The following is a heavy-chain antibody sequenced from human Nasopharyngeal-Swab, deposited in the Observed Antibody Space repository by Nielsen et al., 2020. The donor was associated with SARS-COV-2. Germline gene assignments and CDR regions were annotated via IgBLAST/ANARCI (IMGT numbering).Heavy chain of an antibody. V-gene: IGHV4-31*03. Sequence: SETLSLTCTVSGGSISSDNYYWSWIRQHPGEGLEWIGYISYSGITYYNSSLKSRVIISVDTSKNQFYLNLSSVTAADTAVYYCARGGSGRRSGVDVWGQGTTVSVSS. CDR3: ARGGSGRRSGVDV. J-gene: IGHJ6*02. CDR2: ISYSGIT. CDR1: GGSISSDNYY. D-gene: IGHD3-10*01.